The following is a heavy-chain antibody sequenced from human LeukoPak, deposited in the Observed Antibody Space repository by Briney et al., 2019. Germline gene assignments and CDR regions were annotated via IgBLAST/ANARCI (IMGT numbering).Heavy chain of an antibody. CDR3: ASMSYDFWSGPILGAFDP. CDR2: ISWNSGSI. V-gene: IGHV3-9*01. J-gene: IGHJ5*02. Sequence: SGGSLRLSCAASGFTFDDYAMHWVRQAPGKGLEWVSGISWNSGSIGYADSVKGRFTISRDNAKNSLYLQMNSLRAEDTAVYYCASMSYDFWSGPILGAFDPWGQGTLVTVSS. D-gene: IGHD3-3*01. CDR1: GFTFDDYA.